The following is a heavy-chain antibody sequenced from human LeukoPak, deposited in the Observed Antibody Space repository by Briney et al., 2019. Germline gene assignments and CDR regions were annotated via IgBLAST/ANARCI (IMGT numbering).Heavy chain of an antibody. CDR2: INAYNGNT. J-gene: IGHJ4*02. Sequence: ASVKVSCKASGYTFTSYGISWVRQAPGQGLGWMGWINAYNGNTNYAQKLQGRVTMTTDTSTSTAYMELRSLGSDDTAVYYCARVFHDYYNSSGYSPHFDYWGQGTLVTVSS. CDR1: GYTFTSYG. D-gene: IGHD3-22*01. CDR3: ARVFHDYYNSSGYSPHFDY. V-gene: IGHV1-18*01.